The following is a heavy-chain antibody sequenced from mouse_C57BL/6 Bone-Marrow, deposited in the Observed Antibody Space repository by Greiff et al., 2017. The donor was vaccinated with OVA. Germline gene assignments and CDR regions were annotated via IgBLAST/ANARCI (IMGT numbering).Heavy chain of an antibody. CDR1: GYTFTDYY. CDR2: IYPGSGNT. Sequence: QVQLKESGAELVRPGASVKLSCKASGYTFTDYYINWVKQRPGQGLEWIARIYPGSGNTYYNEKFKGKATLTAEKSSSTAYMQLSSLTSEDTAIYYCASSRGFAYWGQGTLVTVSA. J-gene: IGHJ3*01. CDR3: ASSRGFAY. V-gene: IGHV1-76*01.